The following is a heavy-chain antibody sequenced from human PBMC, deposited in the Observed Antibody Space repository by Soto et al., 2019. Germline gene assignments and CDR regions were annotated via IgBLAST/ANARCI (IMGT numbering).Heavy chain of an antibody. D-gene: IGHD3-10*01. CDR2: INGDGASL. CDR3: AREGSLGLDV. V-gene: IGHV3-74*03. CDR1: GFIFSSFW. Sequence: EVRLEEAGGGFVQPGGSLRVSCSGSGFIFSSFWMHWVRQGPGKGLEWVSRINGDGASLAYAASVKGRFSISRDNVKQPLHPQINCLGADDTDVYFCAREGSLGLDVWGRGTTVTVSS. J-gene: IGHJ6*01.